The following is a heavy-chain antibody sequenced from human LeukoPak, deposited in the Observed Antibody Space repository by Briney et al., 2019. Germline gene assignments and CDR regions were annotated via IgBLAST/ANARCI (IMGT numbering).Heavy chain of an antibody. CDR3: ARFRFDPYYYYGMDV. V-gene: IGHV3-11*01. CDR1: GFTFSDYY. D-gene: IGHD3-9*01. CDR2: ISSSGSTI. J-gene: IGHJ6*02. Sequence: GGSLRLSCAASGFTFSDYYMSWIRQAPGKGLEWVSYISSSGSTIYYADSVKGRFTISRDNAKNSLYLQMNSLRAEDTAVYYCARFRFDPYYYYGMDVWGQGTTVTVSS.